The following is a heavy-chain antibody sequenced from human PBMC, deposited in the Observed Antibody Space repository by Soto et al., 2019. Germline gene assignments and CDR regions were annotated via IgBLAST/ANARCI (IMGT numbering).Heavy chain of an antibody. CDR1: GFTFSSYG. CDR3: AKGTSSSWYFDAFDI. Sequence: ESGGGVVQPGRSLRLSCAASGFTFSSYGMHWVRQAPGKGLEWVAVISYDGSNKYYADSVKGRFTISRDNSKNTLYLQMNSLRAEDTAVYYCAKGTSSSWYFDAFDIWGQGTMVTVSS. V-gene: IGHV3-30*18. D-gene: IGHD6-13*01. J-gene: IGHJ3*02. CDR2: ISYDGSNK.